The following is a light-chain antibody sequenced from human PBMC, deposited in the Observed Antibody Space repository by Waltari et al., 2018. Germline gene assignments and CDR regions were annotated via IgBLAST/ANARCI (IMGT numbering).Light chain of an antibody. J-gene: IGLJ2*01. CDR3: QSVDSTDSYPV. CDR1: ALADEY. V-gene: IGLV3-25*03. Sequence: SNELTQPPSVSVFLGQTARITCSADALADEYAYWYQQKPGQAPVMIICKDNERPSGIPDRFSGSSSGTTVTLTISAVQAEDEADYFCQSVDSTDSYPVFGGGTKLTVL. CDR2: KDN.